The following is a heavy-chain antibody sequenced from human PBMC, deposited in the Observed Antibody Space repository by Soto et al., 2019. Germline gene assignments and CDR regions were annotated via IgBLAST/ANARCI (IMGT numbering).Heavy chain of an antibody. V-gene: IGHV3-21*01. J-gene: IGHJ6*02. CDR2: ISSSSSYI. CDR1: GFTFSSYS. CDR3: ARDHGMTTVVRSYYYYGMYV. D-gene: IGHD4-17*01. Sequence: GGSLRLSCAASGFTFSSYSMNWVRQAPGKGLEWVSSISSSSSYIYYADSVKGRFTISRDNAKNSLYLQMNSLRAEDTAVYYCARDHGMTTVVRSYYYYGMYVWGQGTTVTVSS.